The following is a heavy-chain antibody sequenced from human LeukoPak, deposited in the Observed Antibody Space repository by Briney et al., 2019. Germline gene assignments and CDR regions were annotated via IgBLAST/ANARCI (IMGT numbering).Heavy chain of an antibody. Sequence: GGSLRLSCAASGFTFSDYYMSWIRRAPGKGLEGLSYISSNGGTIYYADSVKGRFTISRDNDKNSLYLQMNSLRAEDTAVYYCARHYSGSYTFDYWGQGTLVTVSS. CDR2: ISSNGGTI. CDR3: ARHYSGSYTFDY. J-gene: IGHJ4*02. CDR1: GFTFSDYY. V-gene: IGHV3-11*01. D-gene: IGHD1-26*01.